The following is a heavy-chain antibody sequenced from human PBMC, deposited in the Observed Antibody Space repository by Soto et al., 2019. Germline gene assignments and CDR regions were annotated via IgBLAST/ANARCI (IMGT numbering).Heavy chain of an antibody. J-gene: IGHJ4*02. V-gene: IGHV4-4*02. CDR2: IYHSGST. CDR1: GGSISSSNW. Sequence: QVQLQESGPGLVKPSGTLSLTCAVSGGSISSSNWWSWVRQPPGKGLEWIGEIYHSGSTNYNPSLQSRVTISVDKSKNQFSLKLSSVTAADTAVYYCASTYYYDSSGYYSLGDWGQGTLVTVSS. D-gene: IGHD3-22*01. CDR3: ASTYYYDSSGYYSLGD.